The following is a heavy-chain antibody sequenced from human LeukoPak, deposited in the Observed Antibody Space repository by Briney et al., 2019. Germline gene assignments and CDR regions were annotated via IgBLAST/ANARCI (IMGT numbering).Heavy chain of an antibody. CDR1: GYTLTELS. Sequence: ASVKVSFKVSGYTLTELSMHWVRQAPGKGLEWMGGFDPEDGETIYAQKFQGRVTMTEDTSTDTAYMELSSLRSEDTAVYYCARSPMTTHSYYLDSWGQGTLVTVSS. CDR2: FDPEDGET. CDR3: ARSPMTTHSYYLDS. D-gene: IGHD3-22*01. J-gene: IGHJ4*02. V-gene: IGHV1-24*01.